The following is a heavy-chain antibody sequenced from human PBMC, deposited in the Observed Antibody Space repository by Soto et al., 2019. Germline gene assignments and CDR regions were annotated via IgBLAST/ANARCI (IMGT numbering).Heavy chain of an antibody. CDR1: GYTFTSYY. D-gene: IGHD3-10*01. CDR3: ARDLSSLLWFGESSSGYYGMDV. Sequence: ASVKVSCKASGYTFTSYYMHWVRQAPGQGLEWMGWINPNSGGTNYAQKFQGWVTMTRDTSISTAYMELSRLRSDDTAVYYCARDLSSLLWFGESSSGYYGMDVWGQGTTVTVSS. CDR2: INPNSGGT. J-gene: IGHJ6*02. V-gene: IGHV1-2*04.